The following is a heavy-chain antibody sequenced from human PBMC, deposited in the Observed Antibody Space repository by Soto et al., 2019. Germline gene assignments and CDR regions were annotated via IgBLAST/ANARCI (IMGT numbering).Heavy chain of an antibody. V-gene: IGHV4-31*01. D-gene: IGHD4-17*01. J-gene: IGHJ5*02. CDR2: IYYSGST. CDR3: AWAKVGTVPTGQDCFHP. CDR1: GGSISSGGYY. Sequence: QVQLQESGPGLVKPSQTLSLTCTVSGGSISSGGYYWSWIRQHPGKGLEWIGYIYYSGSTYYNPSLKIQVHISLDPSTNQFSLKLSAVTAADTAVYYCAWAKVGTVPTGQDCFHPWGQGTLVTVSS.